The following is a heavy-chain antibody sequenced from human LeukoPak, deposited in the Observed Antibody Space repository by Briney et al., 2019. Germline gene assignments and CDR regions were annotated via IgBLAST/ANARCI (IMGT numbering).Heavy chain of an antibody. CDR3: ARARGPPYYYDSSGYYPMYYLDY. CDR1: GGSISSGSYY. J-gene: IGHJ4*02. V-gene: IGHV4-61*02. CDR2: IYTSGST. D-gene: IGHD3-22*01. Sequence: SETLSLTCTVSGGSISSGSYYWSWIRQPAGKGLEWIGRIYTSGSTNYNPSLKSRVTISVDTSKNQFSLKLSSVTAADTAVYYCARARGPPYYYDSSGYYPMYYLDYWGQGTLVTVSS.